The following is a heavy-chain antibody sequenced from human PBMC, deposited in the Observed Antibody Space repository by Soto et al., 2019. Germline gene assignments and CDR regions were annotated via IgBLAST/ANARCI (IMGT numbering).Heavy chain of an antibody. J-gene: IGHJ4*02. CDR2: IIPIFGTA. CDR1: GGTFSSYA. V-gene: IGHV1-69*06. D-gene: IGHD3-3*01. CDR3: ARDEYYDFWSGTEFDY. Sequence: QVQLVQSGAEVKKPGSSVKVSCKASGGTFSSYAISWVRQAPGQGLEWMGGIIPIFGTANYAQRFQGRVTITADKSTSTAYMELSSLRSEDTAVYYCARDEYYDFWSGTEFDYWGQGTLVTVSS.